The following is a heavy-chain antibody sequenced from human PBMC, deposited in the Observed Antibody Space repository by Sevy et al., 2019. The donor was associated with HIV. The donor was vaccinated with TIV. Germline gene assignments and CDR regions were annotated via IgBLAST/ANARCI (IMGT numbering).Heavy chain of an antibody. CDR3: ARDGGTLTTPGAFDF. D-gene: IGHD4-4*01. J-gene: IGHJ3*01. V-gene: IGHV4-30-2*06. CDR2: IYHTGST. Sequence: SETLSLTCAVSGGSISSGVYSWNWIRQSPGKGLEWIGYIYHTGSTYYNPSLKSRLTMSVDMSKNQFSLKMNSLTAAETAVYYCARDGGTLTTPGAFDFWGQGTMVTVS. CDR1: GGSISSGVYS.